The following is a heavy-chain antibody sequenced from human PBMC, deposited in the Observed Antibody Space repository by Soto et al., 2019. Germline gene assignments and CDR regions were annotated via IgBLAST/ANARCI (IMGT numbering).Heavy chain of an antibody. J-gene: IGHJ4*02. V-gene: IGHV3-23*01. Sequence: EVQVLESGGGLAQPGRSLRLSCAVSGLSFSSYAMTWVRQSPGKGLEWVSSISRSGNSTYSADSVRGRFTISRDNSKNTLYRKINSLRAEDTAVYYCEKDEKILARLPTSYSFDFWGQGTLVTVSS. CDR1: GLSFSSYA. CDR3: EKDEKILARLPTSYSFDF. CDR2: ISRSGNST. D-gene: IGHD5-18*01.